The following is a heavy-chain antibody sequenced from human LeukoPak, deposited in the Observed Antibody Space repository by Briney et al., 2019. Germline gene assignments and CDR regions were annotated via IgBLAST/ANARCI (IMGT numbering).Heavy chain of an antibody. V-gene: IGHV1-8*01. CDR1: GYTFTSYD. CDR2: MNPNSGNT. D-gene: IGHD3-10*01. CDR3: ARGYGSGSYYNDAFDI. Sequence: ASVKVSCKASGYTFTSYDINWVRQATGQGLEWMGWMNPNSGNTGYAQKFQGRVTMTGNTSISTAYMELSSLRSEDTAVYYCARGYGSGSYYNDAFDIWGQGTMVTVSS. J-gene: IGHJ3*02.